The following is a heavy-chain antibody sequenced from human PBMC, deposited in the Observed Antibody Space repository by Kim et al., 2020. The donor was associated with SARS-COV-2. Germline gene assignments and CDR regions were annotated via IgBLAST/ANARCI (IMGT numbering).Heavy chain of an antibody. V-gene: IGHV3-30*18. CDR1: GFTFSSYG. CDR2: ISYDGSNK. D-gene: IGHD3-3*01. CDR3: AKKTSPRPLYYDFWSGYYSGGMDV. Sequence: GGSLRLSCAASGFTFSSYGMHWVRQAPGKGLEWVAVISYDGSNKYYADSVKGRFTISRDNSKNTLYLQMNSLRAEDTAVYYCAKKTSPRPLYYDFWSGYYSGGMDVWGKGTTVNVAS. J-gene: IGHJ6*04.